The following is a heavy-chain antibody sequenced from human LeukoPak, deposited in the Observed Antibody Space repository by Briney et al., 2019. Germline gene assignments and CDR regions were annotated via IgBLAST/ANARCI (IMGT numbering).Heavy chain of an antibody. D-gene: IGHD6-19*01. CDR2: IYYSGST. J-gene: IGHJ4*02. V-gene: IGHV4-59*03. CDR1: GGSISYYY. Sequence: SETLSLTCTVSGGSISYYYWSWIRQPPGKGLEWIGYIYYSGSTNYNPSLKSRVTISVDTPKNQFSLTLSSVTAADTAVYYCARGAVAGTMDYWGQGTLVTVSS. CDR3: ARGAVAGTMDY.